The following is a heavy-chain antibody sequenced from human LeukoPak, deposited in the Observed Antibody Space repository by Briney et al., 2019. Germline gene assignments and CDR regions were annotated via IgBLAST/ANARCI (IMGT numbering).Heavy chain of an antibody. V-gene: IGHV1-69*13. D-gene: IGHD2-2*01. J-gene: IGHJ4*02. CDR2: IIPIFGTA. Sequence: GALVKVSCKASGGTFSSYAISWVRQAPGQGLEWMGGIIPIFGTANYAQKFQGRVTITADESTSTAYMELSSLRSEDTVVYYCASKCSSTSCYYFDYWGQGTLVTVSS. CDR3: ASKCSSTSCYYFDY. CDR1: GGTFSSYA.